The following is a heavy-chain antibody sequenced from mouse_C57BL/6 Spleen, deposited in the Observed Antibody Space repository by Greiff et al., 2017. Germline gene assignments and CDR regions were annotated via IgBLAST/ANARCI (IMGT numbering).Heavy chain of an antibody. Sequence: VQLQQSGAELMKPGASVKLSCKATGYTFTGYWIEWVKQRPGHGLEWIGEILPGSGSTNYNEKFKGKATFTADKSSNTAYMQLSSLTTEDSAIYYCARGTYGSHYYAMDYWGQGTSVTVSS. V-gene: IGHV1-9*01. D-gene: IGHD1-1*01. J-gene: IGHJ4*01. CDR1: GYTFTGYW. CDR3: ARGTYGSHYYAMDY. CDR2: ILPGSGST.